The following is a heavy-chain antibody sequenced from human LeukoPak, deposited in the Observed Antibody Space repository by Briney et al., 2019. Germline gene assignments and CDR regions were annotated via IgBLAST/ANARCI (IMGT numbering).Heavy chain of an antibody. CDR2: ISYDGSNK. CDR1: GFTFSSYA. J-gene: IGHJ4*02. V-gene: IGHV3-30-3*01. Sequence: GGSLRLSCAASGFTFSSYAMHWVRQAPGKGLEWVAVISYDGSNKYYADSVKGRFTISRDNSKNTLYLQMNSLRAEDTAVYYCARVEVYDSSGLYFDYWGQGTLVTVSS. D-gene: IGHD3-22*01. CDR3: ARVEVYDSSGLYFDY.